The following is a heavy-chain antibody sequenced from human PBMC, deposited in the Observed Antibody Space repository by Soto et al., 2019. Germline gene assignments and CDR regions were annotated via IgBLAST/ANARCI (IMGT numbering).Heavy chain of an antibody. J-gene: IGHJ4*02. CDR3: ARGEYGFTVTSDVDFGY. V-gene: IGHV4-31*03. Sequence: LSLTCTVSGGSISSGGYYWSWIRQHPGKGLEWIGYIYYSGSTYYNPSLKSRVTISVDTSKNQFSLKLSSVTAADTAVYYCARGEYGFTVTSDVDFGYWGQGTLVTVSS. CDR1: GGSISSGGYY. CDR2: IYYSGST. D-gene: IGHD4-4*01.